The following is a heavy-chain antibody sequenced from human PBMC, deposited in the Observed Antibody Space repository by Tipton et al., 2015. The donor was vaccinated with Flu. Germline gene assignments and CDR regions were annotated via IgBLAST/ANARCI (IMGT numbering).Heavy chain of an antibody. J-gene: IGHJ1*01. V-gene: IGHV3-30*02. CDR2: IRFDGSDK. D-gene: IGHD2-2*01. CDR3: AKDSRYCTSTGCYVRPNAEYFQH. CDR1: GFTFSTYG. Sequence: SGFTFSTYGMHWVRQAPGKGLEWVAFIRFDGSDKHYADSVKGRFTISRDNSKNTLYLQMNGLRAEDSAVYYCAKDSRYCTSTGCYVRPNAEYFQHWGQGTLVTVSS.